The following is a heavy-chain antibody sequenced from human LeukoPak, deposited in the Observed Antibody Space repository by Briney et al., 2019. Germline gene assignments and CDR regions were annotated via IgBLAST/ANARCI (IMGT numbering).Heavy chain of an antibody. D-gene: IGHD3-22*01. CDR1: GGSISSSSYY. V-gene: IGHV4-39*01. J-gene: IGHJ4*02. Sequence: KSSETLSLTCTVSGGSISSSSYYWGWIRQPPGKGLEWIGSIYYSGSTYYNPSLKSRVTISVDTSKNQFSLKLSSVTAADTAVYYCARPQYYYDSSGYSNWGQGTLVTVSS. CDR2: IYYSGST. CDR3: ARPQYYYDSSGYSN.